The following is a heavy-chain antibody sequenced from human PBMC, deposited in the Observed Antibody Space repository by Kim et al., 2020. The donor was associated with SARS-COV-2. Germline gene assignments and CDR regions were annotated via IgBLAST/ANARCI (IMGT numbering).Heavy chain of an antibody. CDR1: GGSISGYY. CDR2: INRGGST. CDR3: ARGHLLPGYYRTLRPGYY. J-gene: IGHJ6*01. V-gene: IGHV4-34*01. D-gene: IGHD3-9*01. Sequence: SETLSLTCAVSGGSISGYYCSWIRQTPGKGLEWIGGINRGGSTNYNPPLKSRVTISLDTSKNQFSLWRTSVTAADTAVYYCARGHLLPGYYRTLRPGYY.